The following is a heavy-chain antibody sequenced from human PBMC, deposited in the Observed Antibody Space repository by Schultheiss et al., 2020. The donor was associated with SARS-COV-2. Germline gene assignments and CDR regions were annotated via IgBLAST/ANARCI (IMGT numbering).Heavy chain of an antibody. CDR1: GGSISSYY. CDR2: IYTSGST. CDR3: ARVGGSSGWYFDY. Sequence: SQTLSLTCTVSGGSISSYYWSWIRQPAGKGLEWIGRIYTSGSTYYNPSLKSRVTISVDTSKNQFSLKLSSVTAADTAVYYCARVGGSSGWYFDYWGQGTLVTVSS. D-gene: IGHD6-19*01. J-gene: IGHJ4*02. V-gene: IGHV4-4*07.